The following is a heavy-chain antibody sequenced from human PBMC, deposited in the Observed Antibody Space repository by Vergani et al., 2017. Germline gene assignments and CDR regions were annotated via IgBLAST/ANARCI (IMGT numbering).Heavy chain of an antibody. CDR2: IYSGGST. J-gene: IGHJ6*02. V-gene: IGHV3-53*04. CDR3: ARDYDFWSGSTYRMDV. Sequence: EVQLVESGGGLVQPGGSLRLSCAASGFTVSSNYMSWVRQAPGKGLEWVSVIYSGGSTYYADSVKGRFTISRHNSKNTLYLQMNSLTAEDTAVYCCARDYDFWSGSTYRMDVWGQGTTVTVSS. CDR1: GFTVSSNY. D-gene: IGHD3-3*01.